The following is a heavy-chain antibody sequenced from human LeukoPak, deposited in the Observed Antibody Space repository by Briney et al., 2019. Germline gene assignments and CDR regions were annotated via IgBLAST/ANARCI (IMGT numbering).Heavy chain of an antibody. J-gene: IGHJ3*02. Sequence: GGSLRLSCAASGFTVSSNYMTWVRQTPGKGLEWVSYITRSSRFIFYADSVKGRFTVSRDNARDSLYLQMNSLRDEDTAVYFCARDRGYCGGDCPPPDAFDIWGQGTMVTVSS. CDR3: ARDRGYCGGDCPPPDAFDI. CDR2: ITRSSRFI. CDR1: GFTVSSNY. V-gene: IGHV3-48*02. D-gene: IGHD2-21*02.